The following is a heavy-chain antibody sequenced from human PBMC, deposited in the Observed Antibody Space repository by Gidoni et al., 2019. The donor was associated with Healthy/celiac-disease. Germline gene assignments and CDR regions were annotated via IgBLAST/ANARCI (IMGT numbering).Heavy chain of an antibody. D-gene: IGHD6-6*01. CDR1: GFTFSSYS. J-gene: IGHJ6*03. Sequence: EVQLVESGGGLVKPGGSLRLSCAASGFTFSSYSMNWVSSISSSSSYIYYADSVKGRFTISRDNAKNSLYLQMNSLRAEDTAVYYCARGPEYSSSSVIVYYYYYMDVWGKGTTVTVSS. CDR2: ISSSSSYI. V-gene: IGHV3-21*01. CDR3: ARGPEYSSSSVIVYYYYYMDV.